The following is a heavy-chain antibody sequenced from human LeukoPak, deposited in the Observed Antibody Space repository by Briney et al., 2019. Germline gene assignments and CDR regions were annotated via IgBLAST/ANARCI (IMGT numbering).Heavy chain of an antibody. CDR3: AGHSGSYYIESDY. J-gene: IGHJ4*02. V-gene: IGHV3-53*04. D-gene: IGHD3-10*01. Sequence: SGGSLRLSCAASGFTVSSNYMSWVRQAPGKGLEWVSVIYSGGSTYYADSVKGRFTISRHNSKNTLYLQMNSLRAEDTAVYYCAGHSGSYYIESDYWGQGTLVTVSS. CDR2: IYSGGST. CDR1: GFTVSSNY.